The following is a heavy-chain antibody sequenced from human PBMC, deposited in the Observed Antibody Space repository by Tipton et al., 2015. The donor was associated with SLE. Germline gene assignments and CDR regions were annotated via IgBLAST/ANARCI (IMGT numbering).Heavy chain of an antibody. Sequence: SLRLSCAAPGFTFSSNAMHWVRQAPGKGLEWVAVISYDGSNRYYADSVKGRFTISRDNSKNTLYLQMNSLRAEDTAVYYCATTITVTTAFDYWGQGTLVTVSS. D-gene: IGHD4-11*01. CDR2: ISYDGSNR. V-gene: IGHV3-30*04. CDR3: ATTITVTTAFDY. CDR1: GFTFSSNA. J-gene: IGHJ4*02.